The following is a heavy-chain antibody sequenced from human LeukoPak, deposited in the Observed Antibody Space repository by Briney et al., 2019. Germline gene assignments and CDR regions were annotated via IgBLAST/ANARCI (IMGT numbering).Heavy chain of an antibody. CDR3: ARSYCSGGSCYPHDAFDI. Sequence: SETLSLICAVSGYSISSGYYWGSIRQSPGKGLEWIGSIYHSGSTYYNPSLKSRVTISVDTSKNQFSLKLSSVTAADTAVYYCARSYCSGGSCYPHDAFDIWGQGTMVTVSS. CDR2: IYHSGST. V-gene: IGHV4-38-2*01. CDR1: GYSISSGYY. D-gene: IGHD2-15*01. J-gene: IGHJ3*02.